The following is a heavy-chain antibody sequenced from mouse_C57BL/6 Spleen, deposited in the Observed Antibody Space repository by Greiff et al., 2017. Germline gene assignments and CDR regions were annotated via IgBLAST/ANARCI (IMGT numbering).Heavy chain of an antibody. J-gene: IGHJ4*01. Sequence: QVQLQQSGAELVMPGASVKLSCKASGYTFTSYWMHWVKQRPGQGLEWIGEIDPSDSYTNYNQKFKGKSTLTVDKSSSTAYMQLSSLTSEDSAVYYCARLLWDYWGQGTSVTVSS. CDR1: GYTFTSYW. CDR3: ARLLWDY. V-gene: IGHV1-69*01. CDR2: IDPSDSYT. D-gene: IGHD1-1*02.